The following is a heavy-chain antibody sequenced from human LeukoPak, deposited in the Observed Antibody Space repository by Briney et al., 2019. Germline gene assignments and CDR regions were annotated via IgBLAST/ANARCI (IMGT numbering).Heavy chain of an antibody. Sequence: PGGSLRLSCAASGFTFSGFGMHWVRQAPGKGLEWVAYIHTDQTIQYYADSVKGRFTISRDNSKNTLYLQMNSLRAEDTAVYYCAKGSGYSYGYFDYWGQGTLVTVSS. V-gene: IGHV3-30*02. CDR1: GFTFSGFG. J-gene: IGHJ4*02. CDR3: AKGSGYSYGYFDY. CDR2: IHTDQTIQ. D-gene: IGHD5-18*01.